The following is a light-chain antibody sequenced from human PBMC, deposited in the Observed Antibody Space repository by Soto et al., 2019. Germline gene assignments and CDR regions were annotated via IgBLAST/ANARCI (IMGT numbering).Light chain of an antibody. V-gene: IGLV1-51*01. CDR2: DNN. CDR3: GTWDSSLSVVV. Sequence: QSVLTQPPSVSAAPGQKVTISCSGSSSNIGTNYVSWYQQPPGTAPKLLIYDNNKRPSGIPDRFSGSKSGTSATLGITGLQTGDEADYYCGTWDSSLSVVVFGGGTKLTVL. J-gene: IGLJ2*01. CDR1: SSNIGTNY.